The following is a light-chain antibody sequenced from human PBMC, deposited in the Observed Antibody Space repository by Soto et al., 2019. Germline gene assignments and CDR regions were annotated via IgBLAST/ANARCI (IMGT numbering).Light chain of an antibody. J-gene: IGKJ1*01. CDR3: QQSYSTPQT. Sequence: QMTQXPSSXFASXXXXIXXTCRASQGISSWLAWYQQKPGKAPKLLIYTASVLQSGVPSRFSGSGYGTDFTLTITSLQPEDFAPYYCQQSYSTPQTFGQGTKV. CDR2: TAS. CDR1: QGISSW. V-gene: IGKV1-12*01.